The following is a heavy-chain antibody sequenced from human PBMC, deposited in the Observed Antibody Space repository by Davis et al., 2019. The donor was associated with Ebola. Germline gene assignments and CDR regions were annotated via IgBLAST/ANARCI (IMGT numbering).Heavy chain of an antibody. J-gene: IGHJ3*02. V-gene: IGHV6-1*01. CDR3: ARGWLRTGLDI. D-gene: IGHD3/OR15-3a*01. CDR2: TYYNSKWYH. CDR1: GDSVYGKNGA. Sequence: HSQTLSLTCAISGDSVYGKNGAWNWIRQSPSRGLEWLGRTYYNSKWYHDYAVSVISRITINPDTFKNQFSLQLNSVTPEDTAVYYCARGWLRTGLDIWGQGTMVIVSS.